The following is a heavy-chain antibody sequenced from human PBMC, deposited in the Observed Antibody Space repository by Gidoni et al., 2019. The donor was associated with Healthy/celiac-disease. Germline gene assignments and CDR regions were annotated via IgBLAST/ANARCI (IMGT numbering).Heavy chain of an antibody. V-gene: IGHV1-8*01. Sequence: QLVQSGAEVQKPGASVRVSCKASGDTFTSYDINWVRQATGHGLEWMGWMNPNSGNSGYAQKFQRRVTMTRNTSMSTAYMELSSLRSADTSVYSCARVVGATVYYWGQGTLVTVSS. CDR1: GDTFTSYD. D-gene: IGHD1-26*01. CDR2: MNPNSGNS. J-gene: IGHJ4*02. CDR3: ARVVGATVYY.